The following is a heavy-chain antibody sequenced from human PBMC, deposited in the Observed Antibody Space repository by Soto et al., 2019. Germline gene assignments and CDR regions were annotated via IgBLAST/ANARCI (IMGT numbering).Heavy chain of an antibody. Sequence: ASVKVSCKAPGYTFTSYGISWVRQAPGQGLEWMGWISVYNGDTNYAQKLLGRVTMTTDTSTSTAYMELRSLSSDDTAVYYCAIDFFEVVTYTPYYFDYWGQGTLVTVSS. CDR2: ISVYNGDT. CDR3: AIDFFEVVTYTPYYFDY. D-gene: IGHD2-21*02. CDR1: GYTFTSYG. V-gene: IGHV1-18*01. J-gene: IGHJ4*02.